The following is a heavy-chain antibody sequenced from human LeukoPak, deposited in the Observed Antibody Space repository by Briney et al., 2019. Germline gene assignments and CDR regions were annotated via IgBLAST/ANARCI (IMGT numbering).Heavy chain of an antibody. J-gene: IGHJ4*02. D-gene: IGHD6-13*01. Sequence: PSETLSLTCTVSGGSISSYYWSWIRQPPGKGLEWIGYIYYSGSTNYNPSLKSRVTISVDTSKNQFSLKLSSVTAADTAVYYCARVGGIAAAGNAPLDYWGQGTLVTVSS. CDR2: IYYSGST. CDR3: ARVGGIAAAGNAPLDY. V-gene: IGHV4-59*12. CDR1: GGSISSYY.